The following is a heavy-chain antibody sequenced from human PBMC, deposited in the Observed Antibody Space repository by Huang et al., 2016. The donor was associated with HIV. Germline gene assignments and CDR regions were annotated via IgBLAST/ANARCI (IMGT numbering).Heavy chain of an antibody. D-gene: IGHD6-19*01. Sequence: QVQLVQSGAEVKKPGASVKISCKTSGYTFTTYSITWVRQAPGKGLEGMGWINPYNGNTTYAQKHQGRVTMTTDTSASTAYMELRSLRSDDTAVYYCERGDSSGWPLEFDYWGQGTLVTVSS. CDR1: GYTFTTYS. CDR3: ERGDSSGWPLEFDY. CDR2: INPYNGNT. J-gene: IGHJ4*02. V-gene: IGHV1-18*04.